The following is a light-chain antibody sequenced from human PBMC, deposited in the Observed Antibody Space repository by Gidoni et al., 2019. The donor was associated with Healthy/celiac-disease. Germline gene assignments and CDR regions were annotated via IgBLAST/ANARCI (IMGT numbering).Light chain of an antibody. V-gene: IGKV1-33*01. CDR2: DAS. CDR1: QDISNY. CDR3: QQYDNLFT. Sequence: DLKMTQSPSSLSASVGDRVTITCQASQDISNYLNWYQQKPGKAPKLLIYDASNLETGVPSRFSGSGSGTDFTFTISSLQPEDIATYYCQQYDNLFTFGQGTRLEIK. J-gene: IGKJ5*01.